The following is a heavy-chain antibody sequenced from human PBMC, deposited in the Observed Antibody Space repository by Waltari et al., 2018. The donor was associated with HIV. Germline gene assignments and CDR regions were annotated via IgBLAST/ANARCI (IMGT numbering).Heavy chain of an antibody. CDR1: GGSISSSSYY. CDR2: IYCSGST. CDR3: ARREGSSWYPSHYYYGMDV. J-gene: IGHJ6*02. V-gene: IGHV4-39*01. D-gene: IGHD6-13*01. Sequence: QLQLQESGPGLEKPSETLSRTCTVTGGSISSSSYYWGWIRQPPEKGLEWIGSIYCSGSTYYNPSLKSRVTISVDTSKNQFSLKLSSVTAADTAVYYCARREGSSWYPSHYYYGMDVWGQGTTVTVSS.